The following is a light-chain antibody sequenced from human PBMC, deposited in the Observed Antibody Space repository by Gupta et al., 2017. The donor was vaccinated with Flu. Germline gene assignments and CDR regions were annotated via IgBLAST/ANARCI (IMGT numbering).Light chain of an antibody. CDR1: SSDVGGYND. CDR2: DVS. J-gene: IGLJ2*01. CDR3: SSYTSSSTLVV. Sequence: TIACTGTSSDVGGYNDVSWYQQHPGKAPKLMIYDVSNRPSGVSNRFSGSKSGNTASLTISGLQAEDEADYYCSSYTSSSTLVVFGGGTKLTVL. V-gene: IGLV2-14*04.